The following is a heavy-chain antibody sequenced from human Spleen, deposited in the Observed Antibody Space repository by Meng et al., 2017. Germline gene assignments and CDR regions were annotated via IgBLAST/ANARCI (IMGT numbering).Heavy chain of an antibody. CDR2: INHSGST. V-gene: IGHV4-34*01. CDR1: GGSFSGYY. J-gene: IGHJ3*02. Sequence: SQTLSLTCAVYGGSFSGYYWSWIRQPPGKGLECIGEINHSGSTNYNPSPKSRVTISVDTSKNQFSLKLSSVTAADTAVYYCARALPPDILTAPPAFDIWGQGTMVTVSS. D-gene: IGHD3-9*01. CDR3: ARALPPDILTAPPAFDI.